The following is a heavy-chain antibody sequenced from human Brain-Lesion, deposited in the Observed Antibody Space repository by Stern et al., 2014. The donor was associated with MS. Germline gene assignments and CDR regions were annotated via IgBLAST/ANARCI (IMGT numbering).Heavy chain of an antibody. CDR2: IGSRGSPI. J-gene: IGHJ4*02. D-gene: IGHD1-26*01. V-gene: IGHV3-11*01. CDR3: VAGMER. CDR1: GFTFRDYY. Sequence: VQLVESGGGLVKPGGSLRLSCAASGFTFRDYYMSWIRQAQGTGLECVSDIGSRGSPIYYAKSVKGRFTISRDNAENSLYLQMNSLRADDTAVYYCVAGMERWGQGTLVTVSS.